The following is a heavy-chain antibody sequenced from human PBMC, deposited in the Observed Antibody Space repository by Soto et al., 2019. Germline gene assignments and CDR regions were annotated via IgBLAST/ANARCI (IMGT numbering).Heavy chain of an antibody. CDR1: GFTFSSYW. Sequence: GGSLRLSCAASGFTFSSYWMHWVRQAPGKGLVWVSRINSDGSSTSYADSVKGRFTISRDNAKNTLYLQMNSLRAEDTAMYYCARGLRLFGYYYYGMDVWGQGTTVTVSS. CDR2: INSDGSST. V-gene: IGHV3-74*01. D-gene: IGHD3-16*01. J-gene: IGHJ6*02. CDR3: ARGLRLFGYYYYGMDV.